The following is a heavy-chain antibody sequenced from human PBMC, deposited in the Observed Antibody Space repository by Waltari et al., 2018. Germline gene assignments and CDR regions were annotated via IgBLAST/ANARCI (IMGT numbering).Heavy chain of an antibody. V-gene: IGHV4-39*01. Sequence: GWVRQAPGKGLGLTATFSCIGAPYTRPSLNSRLTISADTFKNQFSLKLSSVTAADTAVYYCATYVGASIGTAAFDVWGRGTMVTVSS. CDR2: FSCIGAP. D-gene: IGHD3-16*01. J-gene: IGHJ3*01. CDR3: ATYVGASIGTAAFDV.